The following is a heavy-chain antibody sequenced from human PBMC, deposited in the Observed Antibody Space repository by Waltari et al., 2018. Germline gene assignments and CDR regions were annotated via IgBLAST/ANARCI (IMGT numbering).Heavy chain of an antibody. CDR3: ARLSAGPRWALSGYFDY. Sequence: QLQLQESGPGLVKPSETLSLTCTVSGGSISSSSYYWGWIRQPPGKGLEWIGSSYYSGSTYYNPSLKSRVTISVDTSKNQFSLKLSSVTAADTAVYYCARLSAGPRWALSGYFDYWGQGTLVTVSS. J-gene: IGHJ4*02. CDR2: SYYSGST. V-gene: IGHV4-39*01. CDR1: GGSISSSSYY. D-gene: IGHD3-16*02.